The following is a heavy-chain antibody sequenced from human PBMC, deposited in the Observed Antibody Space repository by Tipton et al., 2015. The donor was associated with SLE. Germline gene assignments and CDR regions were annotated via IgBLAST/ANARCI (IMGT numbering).Heavy chain of an antibody. CDR1: GGSFSDYY. CDR3: ARVQSRWGSSWYPDAFDI. D-gene: IGHD6-13*01. V-gene: IGHV4-34*01. Sequence: TLSLTCAVYGGSFSDYYMSWIRQPPGKGREWIGEINHSGSTNYNPSLKSRVTISVDTSKNQFSLKLSSVTAADTAVYYCARVQSRWGSSWYPDAFDIWGQGTMVTVSS. J-gene: IGHJ3*02. CDR2: INHSGST.